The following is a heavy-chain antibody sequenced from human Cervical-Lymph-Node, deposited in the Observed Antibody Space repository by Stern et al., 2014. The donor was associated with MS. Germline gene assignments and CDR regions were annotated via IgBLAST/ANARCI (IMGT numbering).Heavy chain of an antibody. D-gene: IGHD1-26*01. Sequence: VPLVQSVAEVKKPGASVKVSCKASGYSFTAYFIHWVRQAPGQGLDWMGWISTDTGGANYAQRFQCRVTMTRDTSISTTYMELSRLRSDDTAVYYCARDRGSHSDYWGQGTLVTVSS. J-gene: IGHJ4*02. CDR3: ARDRGSHSDY. CDR2: ISTDTGGA. V-gene: IGHV1-2*02. CDR1: GYSFTAYF.